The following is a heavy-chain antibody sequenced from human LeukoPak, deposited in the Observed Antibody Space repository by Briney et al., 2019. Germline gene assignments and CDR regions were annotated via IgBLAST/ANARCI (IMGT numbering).Heavy chain of an antibody. CDR2: IYYSGST. V-gene: IGHV4-59*01. J-gene: IGHJ6*02. Sequence: SETLSLTCTVSGGSISSYYWSWIRQPPGKGLEWIGYIYYSGSTNYNPSLKSRVTISVDTSKNQFSLKPSSVTAADTAVYYCARVNRPYGMDVWGQGTTVTVSS. CDR1: GGSISSYY. CDR3: ARVNRPYGMDV.